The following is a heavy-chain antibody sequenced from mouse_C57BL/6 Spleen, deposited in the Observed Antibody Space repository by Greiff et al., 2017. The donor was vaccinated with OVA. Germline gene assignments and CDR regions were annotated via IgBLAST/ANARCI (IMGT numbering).Heavy chain of an antibody. Sequence: EVMLVESGPGLAKPSQTLSLTCSVTGYSITSDYWNWIRKFPGNKLEYMGYISYTGSTYDTKSLKSRISITRDTSKNQYYLQLNSVTTEDTATYDCARYPLDYYGSSYVYFDVWGKGTTVTVSS. D-gene: IGHD1-1*01. CDR3: ARYPLDYYGSSYVYFDV. J-gene: IGHJ1*03. CDR1: GYSITSDY. CDR2: ISYTGST. V-gene: IGHV3-8*01.